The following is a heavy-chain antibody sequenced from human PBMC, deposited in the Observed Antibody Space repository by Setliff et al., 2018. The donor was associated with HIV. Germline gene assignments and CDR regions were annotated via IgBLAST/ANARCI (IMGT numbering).Heavy chain of an antibody. Sequence: PGGSLRLSCAASGFTFGSYSMNWVRQAPGKGLEWVSYISSSSSTIYYADSVKGRFTISRDNAKNSLYLQMNSLRAEDTAVYYCARGLDYGNYVRYFDYWGQGTLVTVSS. CDR3: ARGLDYGNYVRYFDY. J-gene: IGHJ4*02. D-gene: IGHD4-17*01. V-gene: IGHV3-48*01. CDR1: GFTFGSYS. CDR2: ISSSSSTI.